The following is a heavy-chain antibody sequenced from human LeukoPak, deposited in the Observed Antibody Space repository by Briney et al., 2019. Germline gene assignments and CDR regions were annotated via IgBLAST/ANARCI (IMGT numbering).Heavy chain of an antibody. D-gene: IGHD3-10*01. V-gene: IGHV4-59*08. J-gene: IGHJ4*02. Sequence: MASETLSLTCTVSGGPISSYYWSWIRQPPGKGLEWIGYIYYSGSTNYNPSLKSRVTISVDTSKNQFSLKLSSVTAADTAVYYCARMRYYGSNIDYWGQGTLVTVSS. CDR3: ARMRYYGSNIDY. CDR1: GGPISSYY. CDR2: IYYSGST.